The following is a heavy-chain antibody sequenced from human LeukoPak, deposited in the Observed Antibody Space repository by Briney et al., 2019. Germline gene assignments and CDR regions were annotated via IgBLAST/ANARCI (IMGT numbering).Heavy chain of an antibody. J-gene: IGHJ4*02. V-gene: IGHV1-2*06. Sequence: ASVKVSCKASGGTFSSYTISWVRQAPGQGLEWMGRINPNSGGTNYAQKFQGRVTMTRDTSISTAYMELSRLRSDDTAVYYCARGRYSSSSHFDYWGQGTLVTVSS. CDR1: GGTFSSYT. CDR2: INPNSGGT. CDR3: ARGRYSSSSHFDY. D-gene: IGHD6-6*01.